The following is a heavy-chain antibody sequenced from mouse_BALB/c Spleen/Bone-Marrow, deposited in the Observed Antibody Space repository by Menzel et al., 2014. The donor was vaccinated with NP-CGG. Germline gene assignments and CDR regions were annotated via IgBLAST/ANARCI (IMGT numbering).Heavy chain of an antibody. D-gene: IGHD2-1*01. Sequence: VQLQQSGAELVKPGASVKLSCKASGYTFTSYWMHWVKQRPGQGLEWIGEINPSNGRTNYNEKFKSKATLTVDKSSSTAYMQLSNLTSEDSAVYYCARCYYGNYFDYWGQGTTLTVSS. CDR2: INPSNGRT. CDR1: GYTFTSYW. CDR3: ARCYYGNYFDY. J-gene: IGHJ2*01. V-gene: IGHV1S81*02.